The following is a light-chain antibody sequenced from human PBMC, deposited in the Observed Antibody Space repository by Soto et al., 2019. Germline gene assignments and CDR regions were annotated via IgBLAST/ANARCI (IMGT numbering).Light chain of an antibody. J-gene: IGKJ3*01. V-gene: IGKV2-28*01. CDR3: MQALQTGVT. CDR1: QSLLHSNGYNY. CDR2: LGS. Sequence: DIVMTQSPLSLPVTPGEPASISCRSSQSLLHSNGYNYLDWYLQKPGQSPQLLIYLGSNRSSGVPDRFSGSGSGTDLTLKISRVEAEDVGVYYCMQALQTGVTFGPGTKVDIK.